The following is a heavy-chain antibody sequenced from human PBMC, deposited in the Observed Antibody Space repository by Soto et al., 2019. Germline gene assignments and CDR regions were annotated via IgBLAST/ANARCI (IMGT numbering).Heavy chain of an antibody. CDR1: GFTFSSYA. CDR3: AKDLNRLWFGELFFMDG. V-gene: IGHV3-23*01. J-gene: IGHJ6*03. Sequence: GGSLRLSCAASGFTFSSYAMSWVRQAPGKGLEWVSAISGSGGSTYYADSVKGRFTISRDNSKNTLYLQMNSLRAEDTAVYYCAKDLNRLWFGELFFMDGWGKGSTVTVSS. CDR2: ISGSGGST. D-gene: IGHD3-10*01.